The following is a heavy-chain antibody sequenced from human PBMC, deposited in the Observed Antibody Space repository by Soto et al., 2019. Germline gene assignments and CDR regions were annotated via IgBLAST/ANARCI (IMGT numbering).Heavy chain of an antibody. CDR1: GFTFSSYG. J-gene: IGHJ4*02. CDR3: AKDGGSYPDNGY. D-gene: IGHD1-26*01. V-gene: IGHV3-30*18. Sequence: ESGGGVVQPGRSLRLSCAASGFTFSSYGMHWVRQAPGKGLEWVAVISYDGSNKYYADSVKGRFTISRDNSKNTLYLQMNSLRAEDTAVYYCAKDGGSYPDNGYWGQGTLVTVSS. CDR2: ISYDGSNK.